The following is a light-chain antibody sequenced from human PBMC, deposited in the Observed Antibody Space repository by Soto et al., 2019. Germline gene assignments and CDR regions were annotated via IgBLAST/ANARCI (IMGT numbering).Light chain of an antibody. CDR1: SSDVGNYNL. J-gene: IGLJ1*01. Sequence: QSALTQPASVSGSPGQSITISCTGTSSDVGNYNLVSWYQQHPGKAPKLIIYDDSKWPSGVSNRFSGSKSGNTASLTISGLQAEDEADYYCCSYAASSTYVFGTGTKLTVL. V-gene: IGLV2-23*01. CDR2: DDS. CDR3: CSYAASSTYV.